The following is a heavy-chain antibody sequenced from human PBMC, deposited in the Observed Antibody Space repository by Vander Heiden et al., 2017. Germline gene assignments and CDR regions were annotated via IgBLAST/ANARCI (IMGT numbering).Heavy chain of an antibody. D-gene: IGHD3-22*01. J-gene: IGHJ5*02. CDR1: GGSISSGGYY. V-gene: IGHV4-31*03. Sequence: QVQLQESGPGLVKPSQTLSLTCTVSGGSISSGGYYWSWIRQHPGKGLEWIGYIYYSGSTYYNPALKSRVTISVDTSKNQFSLKMRSVTAADTAVYYSATTYDYDSGWFDPWGQGTMVTVYS. CDR2: IYYSGST. CDR3: ATTYDYDSGWFDP.